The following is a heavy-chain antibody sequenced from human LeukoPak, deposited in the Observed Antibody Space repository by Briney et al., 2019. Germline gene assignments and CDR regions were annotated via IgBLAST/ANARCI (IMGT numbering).Heavy chain of an antibody. CDR2: IHHSGDT. CDR1: GVSVISSY. J-gene: IGHJ4*02. V-gene: IGHV4-59*02. D-gene: IGHD2-8*01. Sequence: SETLSLTCTVSGVSVISSYWSWVRQPPGKGLEYIGFIHHSGDTKYNPSLKSRVTMSVDASKSQFSLRLSSVTAADSAVYYCARHNGVSYLDYWAQGTLVTVSS. CDR3: ARHNGVSYLDY.